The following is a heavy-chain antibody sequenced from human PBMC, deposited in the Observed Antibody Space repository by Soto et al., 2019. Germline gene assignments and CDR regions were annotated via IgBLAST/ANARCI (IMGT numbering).Heavy chain of an antibody. Sequence: GGSLRLSCAASGFIFSAYAMNWVRQAPGKGLELVASIDQSGGTAYYAESVRGRFAISRDNSINTLFLQMSSLRAEDTALYYCAHPRGYGVFDAVDIWGQGTMVTVSS. CDR2: IDQSGGTA. CDR1: GFIFSAYA. D-gene: IGHD4-17*01. CDR3: AHPRGYGVFDAVDI. V-gene: IGHV3-23*01. J-gene: IGHJ3*02.